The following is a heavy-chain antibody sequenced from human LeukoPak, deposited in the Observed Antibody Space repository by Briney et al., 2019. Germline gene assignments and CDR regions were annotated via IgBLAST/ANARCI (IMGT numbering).Heavy chain of an antibody. Sequence: PSETLSLTCTVSGGSISSSLYYWGWIRQPPGKGLEWIGTIYYSGSTYYNPSLKGRVTISVDTSKNQFSLKVSSVTAADTAVYYCSSVRKRAYSSSYSQVYYYYYYMDVWGKGTTVTISS. CDR1: GGSISSSLYY. D-gene: IGHD6-13*01. CDR3: SSVRKRAYSSSYSQVYYYYYYMDV. J-gene: IGHJ6*03. CDR2: IYYSGST. V-gene: IGHV4-39*01.